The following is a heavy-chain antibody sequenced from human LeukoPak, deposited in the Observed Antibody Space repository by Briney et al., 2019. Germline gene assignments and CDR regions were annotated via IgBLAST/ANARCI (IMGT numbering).Heavy chain of an antibody. J-gene: IGHJ4*02. CDR1: GGSLSSSSLY. CDR3: ASSPRDREDSSGYL. CDR2: IYYSGST. Sequence: SEAPSLPRTVSGGSLSSSSLYLGWIRQPPRKGLGWVGSIYYSGSTYYNPSLKSRVTISVDTSKNQFSLKLSSVTAADTAVYYCASSPRDREDSSGYLWGQGTLVTVSS. V-gene: IGHV4-39*01. D-gene: IGHD3-22*01.